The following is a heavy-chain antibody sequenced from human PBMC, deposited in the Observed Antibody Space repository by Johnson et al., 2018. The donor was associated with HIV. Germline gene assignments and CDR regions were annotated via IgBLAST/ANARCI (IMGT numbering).Heavy chain of an antibody. Sequence: EQLEESGGGLIQPGGSLRLSCAASGFTVSSNYMSWVRQAPGKGLEWVSVIYSGGSTYYADSVTGRFTISRDNSKNTLYLQMNSLRAEDTAVYYCASSYYYDSSGYSGAFDIWGQGTMVTVSS. CDR2: IYSGGST. CDR3: ASSYYYDSSGYSGAFDI. CDR1: GFTVSSNY. D-gene: IGHD3-22*01. J-gene: IGHJ3*02. V-gene: IGHV3-53*01.